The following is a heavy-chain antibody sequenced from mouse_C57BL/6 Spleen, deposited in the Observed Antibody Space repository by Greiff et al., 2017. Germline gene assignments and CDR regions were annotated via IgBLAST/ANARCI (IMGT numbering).Heavy chain of an antibody. V-gene: IGHV1-82*01. Sequence: VQLQQSGPELVKPGASVKISCKASGYAFSSSWMNWVKQRPGKGLEWIGRIYPGDGDTNYNGKFKGKATLTADKSSSTAYMQLSSLTSEDSAVYFCARWGGHSNSFDYWGQGTTLTVSS. D-gene: IGHD2-5*01. CDR3: ARWGGHSNSFDY. CDR2: IYPGDGDT. J-gene: IGHJ2*01. CDR1: GYAFSSSW.